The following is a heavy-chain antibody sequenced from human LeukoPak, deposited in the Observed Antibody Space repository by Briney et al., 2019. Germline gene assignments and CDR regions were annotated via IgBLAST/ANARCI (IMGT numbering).Heavy chain of an antibody. D-gene: IGHD3-22*01. CDR1: GFTVSSNY. V-gene: IGHV3-53*01. Sequence: GGSLRLSCAASGFTVSSNYMSWVRQAPGQGLEWVSVIYSGGSTYYADSVKGRFTISRDISKNTVYLQMNSLRAEDTAVYYCAKLLYYYDSSQPYWGQGTLVTVSS. CDR2: IYSGGST. J-gene: IGHJ4*02. CDR3: AKLLYYYDSSQPY.